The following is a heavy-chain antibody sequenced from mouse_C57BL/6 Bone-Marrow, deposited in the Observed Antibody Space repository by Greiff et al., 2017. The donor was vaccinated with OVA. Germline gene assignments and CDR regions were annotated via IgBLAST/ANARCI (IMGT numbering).Heavy chain of an antibody. D-gene: IGHD1-1*01. J-gene: IGHJ3*01. Sequence: VQLKESGGGLVKPGGSLKLSCAASGFTFSSYAMSWVRQTPEKRLEWVATISDGGSYPYYPDNVKGRFTISRDNAKNNLYLKMSYLKSEYTAMYYCARDSVYYYGSAWFAYWGQGTLVTVSA. V-gene: IGHV5-4*01. CDR3: ARDSVYYYGSAWFAY. CDR1: GFTFSSYA. CDR2: ISDGGSYP.